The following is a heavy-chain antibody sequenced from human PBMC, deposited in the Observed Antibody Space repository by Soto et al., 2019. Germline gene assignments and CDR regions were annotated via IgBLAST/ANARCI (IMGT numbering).Heavy chain of an antibody. V-gene: IGHV4-34*02. J-gene: IGHJ4*01. Sequence: QVQVQQWGAELLKPSETLSLTCAVYGESFGVYYWSWIRQPPGKGLEWIGEINHSGSSNYNPSLKSRVTMSLDTSKNQFSLKVNSVTAADTAVYYCARGPMVRGIVWGQGTLVTVSS. CDR2: INHSGSS. CDR1: GESFGVYY. D-gene: IGHD3-10*01. CDR3: ARGPMVRGIV.